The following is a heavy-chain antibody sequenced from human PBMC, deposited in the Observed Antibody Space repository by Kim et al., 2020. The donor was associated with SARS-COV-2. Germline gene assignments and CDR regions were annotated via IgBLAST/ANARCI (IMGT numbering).Heavy chain of an antibody. CDR3: ERSNRLDY. CDR1: GGSISSTSYY. J-gene: IGHJ4*02. Sequence: SETLSLTCTVSGGSISSTSYYWGWLRQPPGKGLEWIGSIYYTGNTHYNPFLKNRVTISVDTSNNQFSLNLRPVTAADTAVYYCERSNRLDYWGQGTLV. CDR2: IYYTGNT. V-gene: IGHV4-39*01.